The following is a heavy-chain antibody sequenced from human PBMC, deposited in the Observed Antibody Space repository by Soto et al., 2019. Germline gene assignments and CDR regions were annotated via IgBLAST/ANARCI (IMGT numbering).Heavy chain of an antibody. CDR3: ARALTEAGAGHFDY. Sequence: QVQLVESGGGVVQPGRSLRLSCAASGFTFSSYAMHWVRQAPGKGLERVAVISYDGSNKYYADSVKGRFTISRANSKNKMYLQMKSMRAEDTAVYYCARALTEAGAGHFDYWGQGTLVTVSS. V-gene: IGHV3-30-3*01. D-gene: IGHD2-21*02. J-gene: IGHJ4*02. CDR2: ISYDGSNK. CDR1: GFTFSSYA.